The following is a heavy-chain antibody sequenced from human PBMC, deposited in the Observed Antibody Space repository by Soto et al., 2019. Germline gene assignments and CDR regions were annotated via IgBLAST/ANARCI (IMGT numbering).Heavy chain of an antibody. Sequence: GGSLRLSCAASGFTFSSYAMHWVLQAPGKGLEYVSAISSNGGSTDYANSVKGRFTISRDNSKNTLYLQMGSLRAEDMAVYYCARGGRGYEFDYWGQGTLVTVSS. CDR2: ISSNGGST. V-gene: IGHV3-64*01. CDR3: ARGGRGYEFDY. D-gene: IGHD5-12*01. J-gene: IGHJ4*02. CDR1: GFTFSSYA.